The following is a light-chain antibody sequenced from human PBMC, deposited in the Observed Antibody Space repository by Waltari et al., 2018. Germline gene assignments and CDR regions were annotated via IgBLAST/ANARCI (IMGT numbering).Light chain of an antibody. CDR2: RND. Sequence: QSVLTQPPSASGTPGQRVTISCSGNRPTIGITYVHWYQQLPGTAPKPLIYRNDQRPSGVPDRFSGSKSGTSASLAISGLRSEDEAEYYCAAWDDSLGGPVFGGGTKLAVL. CDR3: AAWDDSLGGPV. J-gene: IGLJ3*02. CDR1: RPTIGITY. V-gene: IGLV1-47*01.